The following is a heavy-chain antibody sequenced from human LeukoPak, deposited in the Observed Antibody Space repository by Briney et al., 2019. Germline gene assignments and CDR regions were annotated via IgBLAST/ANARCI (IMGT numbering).Heavy chain of an antibody. V-gene: IGHV3-53*01. J-gene: IGHJ6*03. Sequence: GGSPRLSCAASGFTVSSNYMSWVRQAPGKGVEWGSVIYSGGSTYYADSVKGRFTISRDNSKNTLYLQMNSLRADDTAVYYCAKRRGLELTYYYHMDVWGKGTTVTVSS. D-gene: IGHD1-7*01. CDR2: IYSGGST. CDR3: AKRRGLELTYYYHMDV. CDR1: GFTVSSNY.